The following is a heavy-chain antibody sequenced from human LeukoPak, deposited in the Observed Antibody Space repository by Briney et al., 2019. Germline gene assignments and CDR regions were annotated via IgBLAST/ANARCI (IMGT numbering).Heavy chain of an antibody. V-gene: IGHV3-7*03. CDR3: AKDIRRSLAGTLVY. CDR2: IKQDGSEK. J-gene: IGHJ4*02. CDR1: GFTFSSYW. Sequence: PGGSLRLSCAAAGFTFSSYWMSWVRQAPGKGLEWVANIKQDGSEKYYVDSVKGRFTISRDNAKNSLYLQMSSLRAEDMALYYCAKDIRRSLAGTLVYWGQGTLVTVS. D-gene: IGHD6-19*01.